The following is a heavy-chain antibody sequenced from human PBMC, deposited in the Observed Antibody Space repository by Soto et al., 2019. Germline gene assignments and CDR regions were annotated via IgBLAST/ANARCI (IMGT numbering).Heavy chain of an antibody. D-gene: IGHD6-19*01. CDR1: GYTFTGYY. CDR2: INPNSGGT. Sequence: ASVKVSCKASGYTFTGYYMHWVRQAPGQGLEWMGWINPNSGGTNYAQKFQGWVTMTRDTSISTAYTELSRLRSDDTAVYYCARGGGLYSSGWYWFDPWGQGTLVTVSS. J-gene: IGHJ5*02. CDR3: ARGGGLYSSGWYWFDP. V-gene: IGHV1-2*04.